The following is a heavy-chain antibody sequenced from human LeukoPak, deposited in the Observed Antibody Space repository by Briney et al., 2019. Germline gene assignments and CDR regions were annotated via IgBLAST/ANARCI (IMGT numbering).Heavy chain of an antibody. CDR2: ISRSGDTI. D-gene: IGHD3-10*01. CDR3: ARDYASDY. V-gene: IGHV3-48*03. Sequence: GGSLRLSCAASGFTFSRYEMNWVRQAPGKGLEWVSYISRSGDTIYFADSVKGRFTISRDNAKNSLYLLMSSLRAEDTAVYYCARDYASDYWGQGTLVTVSS. CDR1: GFTFSRYE. J-gene: IGHJ4*02.